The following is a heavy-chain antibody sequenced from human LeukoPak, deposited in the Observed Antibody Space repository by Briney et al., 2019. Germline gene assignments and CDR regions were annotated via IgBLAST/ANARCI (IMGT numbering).Heavy chain of an antibody. J-gene: IGHJ5*02. Sequence: GESLKIFCKGSGYSFTSYWIGWVRQMPGKGLEWMGIIYPGDSDTRYSPSLQGQVTISADKSISTAYLQWSSLKASDTAMYYCARRAYCGGDCWLQYNWFDPWGQGTLVTVSS. D-gene: IGHD2-21*02. CDR2: IYPGDSDT. CDR1: GYSFTSYW. V-gene: IGHV5-51*01. CDR3: ARRAYCGGDCWLQYNWFDP.